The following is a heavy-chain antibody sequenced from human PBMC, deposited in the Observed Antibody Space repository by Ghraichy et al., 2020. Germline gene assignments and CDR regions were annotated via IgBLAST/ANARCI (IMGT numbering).Heavy chain of an antibody. D-gene: IGHD2-15*01. J-gene: IGHJ4*02. V-gene: IGHV4-34*01. CDR1: GGSFSGYY. CDR2: INHSGST. Sequence: SETLSLTCAVYGGSFSGYYWSWIRQPPGKGLEWIGEINHSGSTNYNPSLKSRVTISVDTSKNQFSLKLSSVTAADTAVYYCARVGWTRRAEDYWGQGTLVTVSS. CDR3: ARVGWTRRAEDY.